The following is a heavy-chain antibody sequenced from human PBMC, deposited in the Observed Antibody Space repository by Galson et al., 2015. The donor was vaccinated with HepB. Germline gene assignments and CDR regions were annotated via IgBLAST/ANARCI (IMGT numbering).Heavy chain of an antibody. CDR3: ARDIAARLFLDY. J-gene: IGHJ4*02. CDR2: INPSGGST. D-gene: IGHD6-6*01. V-gene: IGHV1-46*01. Sequence: SVKVSCKASGYTFTNYYMHWVRQAPGQGLEWMGIINPSGGSTDYAEKFQGRVTMTRDTSTSTVYMELSSLRSEDTAVYYCARDIAARLFLDYWGQGTLVTVSS. CDR1: GYTFTNYY.